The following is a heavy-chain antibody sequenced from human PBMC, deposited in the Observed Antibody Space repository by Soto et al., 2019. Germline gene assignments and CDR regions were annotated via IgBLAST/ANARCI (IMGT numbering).Heavy chain of an antibody. V-gene: IGHV4-59*11. Sequence: SETLSLTCTVSGGSINNHYWSWIRQPPGKGLEWIGYIYYTGSTNYNPSLKSRVTMSVDTSKNQCSLNLTSLTAADTAIYYCARANWYYDYWGQGTLVTVSS. CDR3: ARANWYYDY. D-gene: IGHD7-27*01. CDR2: IYYTGST. CDR1: GGSINNHY. J-gene: IGHJ4*02.